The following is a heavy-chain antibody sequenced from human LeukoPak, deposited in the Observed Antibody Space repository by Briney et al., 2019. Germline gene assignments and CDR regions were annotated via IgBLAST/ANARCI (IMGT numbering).Heavy chain of an antibody. CDR3: ARVGYSYVSAFDI. Sequence: SETLSLTCAVYGGSFSGYYWSWIRQPPGKGLEWIGEINHSGSTNYNPSLKSRVTISVDTSKNQFSLKLSSVTASDTAVYYCARVGYSYVSAFDIWGQGTMVTVSS. CDR2: INHSGST. J-gene: IGHJ3*02. V-gene: IGHV4-34*01. D-gene: IGHD5-18*01. CDR1: GGSFSGYY.